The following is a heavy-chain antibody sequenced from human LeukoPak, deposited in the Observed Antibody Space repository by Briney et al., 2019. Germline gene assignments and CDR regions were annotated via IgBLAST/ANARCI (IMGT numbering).Heavy chain of an antibody. V-gene: IGHV3-23*01. CDR2: ISGSDGST. D-gene: IGHD2/OR15-2a*01. CDR1: GFTFSGYA. Sequence: GGSLRLSCAASGFTFSGYAMSWVRQAPGKGLEWVSGISGSDGSTYYADSVKGRFTISRDNSKNTLYLQMNSLRAEDTAVYYCARAGNTRFDYWGQGTLVTVSS. CDR3: ARAGNTRFDY. J-gene: IGHJ4*02.